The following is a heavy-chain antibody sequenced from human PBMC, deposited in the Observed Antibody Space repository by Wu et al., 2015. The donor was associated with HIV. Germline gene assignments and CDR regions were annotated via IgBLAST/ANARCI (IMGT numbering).Heavy chain of an antibody. CDR2: LIPMYGTA. V-gene: IGHV1-69*13. J-gene: IGHJ4*02. Sequence: QVHLLQSGAEVKKPGSSVRVSCKVSGGTFSSYALSWVRQAPGQGLEWMGRLIPMYGTANYAQKFQGRATITADESTSTAYMDVNTLRSEDTAVYFCAGGGGRTSVDPFDYWGQGTLVTVSS. CDR3: AGGGGRTSVDPFDY. D-gene: IGHD4-23*01. CDR1: GGTFSSYA.